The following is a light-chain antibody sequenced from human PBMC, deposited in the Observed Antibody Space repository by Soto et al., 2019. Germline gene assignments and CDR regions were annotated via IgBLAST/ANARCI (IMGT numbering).Light chain of an antibody. Sequence: QSALTQPASVSGSPGQSITISCTGTSSDVGGYNYVSWYQQHPGKAPKLMIHDVSMRPSGVSNRFSGSKSGNTASLTISGLQAEDEADYYCSSYTRSSTEVFGGGTKVTVL. CDR1: SSDVGGYNY. J-gene: IGLJ2*01. CDR3: SSYTRSSTEV. CDR2: DVS. V-gene: IGLV2-14*01.